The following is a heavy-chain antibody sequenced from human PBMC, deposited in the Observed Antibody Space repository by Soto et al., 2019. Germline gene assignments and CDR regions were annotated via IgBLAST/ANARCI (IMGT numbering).Heavy chain of an antibody. J-gene: IGHJ6*02. CDR2: IIPRFAAP. CDR3: ARDRGMRSNAYYYGMDV. D-gene: IGHD4-4*01. V-gene: IGHV1-69*12. CDR1: GGTFSSFA. Sequence: QVLLVQSGAEVKKPGSSVKVSCKTAGGTFSSFAISWVRLAPGHGLEWTGVIIPRFAAPTHAQKFQGRVSVTAGESTRTAYMELSGLRSDDTAVYYCARDRGMRSNAYYYGMDVWDHGSTVTV.